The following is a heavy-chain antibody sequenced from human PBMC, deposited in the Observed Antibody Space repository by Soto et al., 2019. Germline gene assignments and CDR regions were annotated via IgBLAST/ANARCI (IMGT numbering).Heavy chain of an antibody. CDR2: ISHTSVST. J-gene: IGHJ4*02. V-gene: IGHV3-11*06. D-gene: IGHD3-22*01. CDR1: GFPFSDYY. CDR3: ARPYDSSGYHSAFDC. Sequence: QVQLVEAGGGLVKPGVSLRLSCAASGFPFSDYYMSWIRQAPGKGLEWVSYISHTSVSTNYADSVKGRFTICRDNAKSSLFLQMTSLRAEDTAVYYCARPYDSSGYHSAFDCWGQGTLGTVSS.